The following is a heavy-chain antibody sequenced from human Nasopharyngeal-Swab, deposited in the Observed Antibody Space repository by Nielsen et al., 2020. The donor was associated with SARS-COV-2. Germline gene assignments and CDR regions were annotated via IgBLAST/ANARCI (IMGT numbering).Heavy chain of an antibody. V-gene: IGHV4-31*03. CDR3: ARAPITMIVVVDAFDI. CDR1: GGSISSGGYY. CDR2: IYYSGST. J-gene: IGHJ3*02. D-gene: IGHD3-22*01. Sequence: SETLSLTCTVSGGSISSGGYYWSWIRQHPGKGLEWIGYIYYSGSTYYNPSLKSRVTISVATSKNQFSLKLSSVTAADTAVYYCARAPITMIVVVDAFDIWGQGTMVTVSS.